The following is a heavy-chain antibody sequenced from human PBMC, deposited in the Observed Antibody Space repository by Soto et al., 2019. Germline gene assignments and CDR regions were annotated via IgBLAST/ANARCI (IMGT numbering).Heavy chain of an antibody. V-gene: IGHV4-4*07. CDR1: GGSISVFC. J-gene: IGHJ4*02. Sequence: SETRSRTLTVSGGSISVFCWSWIRQPAGKGLEWVGRIYTTGSTTYNPSLKSRVTMSVDTSKNQFSLKLNSVTAADTAVYYCARSGNGTATVFDYWGRGTLVTVSS. CDR2: IYTTGST. D-gene: IGHD4-17*01. CDR3: ARSGNGTATVFDY.